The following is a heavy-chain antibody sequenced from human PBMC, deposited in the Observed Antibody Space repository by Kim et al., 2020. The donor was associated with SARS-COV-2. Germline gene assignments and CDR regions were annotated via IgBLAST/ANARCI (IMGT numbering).Heavy chain of an antibody. D-gene: IGHD6-19*01. CDR1: GGSISSYY. V-gene: IGHV4-59*01. CDR2: IYYSGST. J-gene: IGHJ4*02. CDR3: AREVDRQWLVDY. Sequence: SETLSLTCTVSGGSISSYYWSWIRQPPGKGLGWIGYIYYSGSTNYNPSLKSRVTISVDTSKNQFSLKLSSVTAADTAVYYCAREVDRQWLVDYWGQGTLVTVSS.